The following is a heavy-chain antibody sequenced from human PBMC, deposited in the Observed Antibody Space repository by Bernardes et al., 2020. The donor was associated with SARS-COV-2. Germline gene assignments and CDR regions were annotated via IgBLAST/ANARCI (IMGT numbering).Heavy chain of an antibody. CDR3: ARGGSGSYRLWYFDY. CDR2: ISAYNGNT. J-gene: IGHJ4*02. Sequence: ASVKVSCKASGYTFTSYCISWVRQAPGQGLEWMGWISAYNGNTNYAQKLQGRVTMTTDTSTSTAYMELRSLRSDDTAVYYCARGGSGSYRLWYFDYWGQGTLVTVSS. CDR1: GYTFTSYC. D-gene: IGHD3-10*01. V-gene: IGHV1-18*04.